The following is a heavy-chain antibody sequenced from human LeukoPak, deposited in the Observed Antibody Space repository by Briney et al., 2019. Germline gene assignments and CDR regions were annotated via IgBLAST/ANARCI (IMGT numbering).Heavy chain of an antibody. D-gene: IGHD4-17*01. CDR1: GFTFSSYG. J-gene: IGHJ5*02. V-gene: IGHV3-30*18. CDR3: AKDLHDYGDL. CDR2: ISYDGSNK. Sequence: GGSLRLSCAASGFTFSSYGMHWVRQAPGKGLEWVALISYDGSNKYYADSVKGRFTISRDNSKSTLYLQMNSLRAEDTAVFYCAKDLHDYGDLWGQGTLVTVSS.